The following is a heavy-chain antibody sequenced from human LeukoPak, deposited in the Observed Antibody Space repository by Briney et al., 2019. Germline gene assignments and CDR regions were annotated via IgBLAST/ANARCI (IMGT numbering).Heavy chain of an antibody. Sequence: SVKVSCKASGGTFSSYAISWVRQAPGQGLEWMGGIIPIFGTANYAQKFQGRVTITTDESTSTAYMELSSLRAEDTAVYYCAKGSLRETGVFDYWGQGTLVTVSS. D-gene: IGHD1-1*01. CDR2: IIPIFGTA. V-gene: IGHV1-69*05. CDR1: GGTFSSYA. J-gene: IGHJ4*02. CDR3: AKGSLRETGVFDY.